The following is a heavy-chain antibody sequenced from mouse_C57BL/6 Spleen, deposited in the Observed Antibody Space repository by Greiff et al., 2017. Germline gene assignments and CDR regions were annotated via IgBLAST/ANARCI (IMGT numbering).Heavy chain of an antibody. J-gene: IGHJ3*01. Sequence: VQLQQSGAELVRPGASVTLSCKASGYTFTDYEMHWVKQTPVHGLEWIGAIDPETGGTASNQKFKGKAILTADKSSSTAYMALRSLTSEDSAVYYCTRSGDYDEGPFAYWGQGTLVTVSA. D-gene: IGHD2-4*01. CDR1: GYTFTDYE. CDR2: IDPETGGT. CDR3: TRSGDYDEGPFAY. V-gene: IGHV1-15*01.